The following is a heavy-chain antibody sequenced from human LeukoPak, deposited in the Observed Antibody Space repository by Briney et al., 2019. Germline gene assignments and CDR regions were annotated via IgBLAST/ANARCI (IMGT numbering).Heavy chain of an antibody. CDR1: GFTFSSYG. CDR3: AKNAQLAGGPYYFDY. J-gene: IGHJ4*02. V-gene: IGHV3-30*18. Sequence: GSLRLSCAASGFTFSSYGMHWVRPAPGKGLEWVAVISYDGSNKYYADSVKGRFTISRDNSKNTLYLQMNSLRAEDTAVYYCAKNAQLAGGPYYFDYWGQGTLVTVSS. D-gene: IGHD2-15*01. CDR2: ISYDGSNK.